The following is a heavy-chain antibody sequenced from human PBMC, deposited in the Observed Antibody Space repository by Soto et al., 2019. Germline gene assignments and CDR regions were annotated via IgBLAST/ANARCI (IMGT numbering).Heavy chain of an antibody. CDR3: ARGIATGQLDP. J-gene: IGHJ5*01. CDR1: GYTFTSYT. D-gene: IGHD2-15*01. V-gene: IGHV1-3*01. Sequence: ASVKVSCKASGYTFTSYTMNWVRQAPGQRLEWMGWINPDNGNTKSSQKFQDRVIITGDTSASTAYMDLSSLRSEDTAVYYCARGIATGQLDPWGQGTLVTVSS. CDR2: INPDNGNT.